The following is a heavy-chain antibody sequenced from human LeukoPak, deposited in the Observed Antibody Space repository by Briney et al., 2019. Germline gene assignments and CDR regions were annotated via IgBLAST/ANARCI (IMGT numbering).Heavy chain of an antibody. Sequence: GGSLRLSCAASGFTFSSYWMNWVRQAPGKGLEWVANIKQDGSEKYYVDSVKGRFTISRDNAKNSLYLQMNSLRAEDTAVYYCARVGYSTSRYVYYYYMDVWGKGTTVTVSS. CDR1: GFTFSSYW. J-gene: IGHJ6*03. CDR3: ARVGYSTSRYVYYYYMDV. CDR2: IKQDGSEK. D-gene: IGHD6-13*01. V-gene: IGHV3-7*01.